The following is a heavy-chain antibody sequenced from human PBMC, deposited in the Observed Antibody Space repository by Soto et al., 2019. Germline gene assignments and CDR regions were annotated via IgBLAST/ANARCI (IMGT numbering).Heavy chain of an antibody. Sequence: ETLSLTCTVSGGSVSSGSYYWSWIRQPPGKGLEWIGYIYYSGSTNYNPSLKSRVTISVDTSKNQFSLKLSSVTAADTAVYYCARGLYYYGCVDYWGQGTLVTVSS. D-gene: IGHD3-10*01. CDR2: IYYSGST. CDR3: ARGLYYYGCVDY. CDR1: GGSVSSGSYY. V-gene: IGHV4-61*01. J-gene: IGHJ4*02.